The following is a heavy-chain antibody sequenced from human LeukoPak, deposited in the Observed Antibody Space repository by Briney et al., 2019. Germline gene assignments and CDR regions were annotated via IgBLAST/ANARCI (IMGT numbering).Heavy chain of an antibody. D-gene: IGHD2-2*01. CDR1: GFAFSSSW. V-gene: IGHV3-7*01. CDR3: ATYHPSDQ. CDR2: IKGDGSEK. J-gene: IGHJ4*02. Sequence: TGGSLRLSCAASGFAFSSSWMTWVRQAPGKGPEWVATIKGDGSEKSYVDSVKGRFTISRDNARNSLYLQMNSLRAEDTAVYYCATYHPSDQWGQGTLVTVSS.